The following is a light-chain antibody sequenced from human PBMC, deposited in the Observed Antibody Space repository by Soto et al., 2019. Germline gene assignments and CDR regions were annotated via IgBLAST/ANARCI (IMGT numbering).Light chain of an antibody. CDR3: QQRSTWPRM. V-gene: IGKV3-11*01. J-gene: IGKJ1*01. CDR1: QSVSSY. Sequence: EIVLTQSPATLSLSPGERATLSCRASQSVSSYLAWYQQKPGQAPRLLIYDASNRATGIPARFSGSGSGTDFTLTISSLDPEDFAVYYCQQRSTWPRMFGQGTKVEIK. CDR2: DAS.